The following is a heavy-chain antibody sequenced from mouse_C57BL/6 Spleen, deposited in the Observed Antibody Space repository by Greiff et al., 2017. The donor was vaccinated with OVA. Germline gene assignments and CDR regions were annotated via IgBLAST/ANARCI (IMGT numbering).Heavy chain of an antibody. D-gene: IGHD3-2*02. V-gene: IGHV1-62-2*01. Sequence: QVQLQQSGAELVKPGASVKLSCKASGYTFTEYTIHWVKQRSGQGLEWIGWFYPGSGSIKYNEKFKDKATLTADKSSSTVYMELSRLTSEDSAVYFCARHEEVDSSGKHSYYAMDYWGQGTSVTVSS. J-gene: IGHJ4*01. CDR3: ARHEEVDSSGKHSYYAMDY. CDR2: FYPGSGSI. CDR1: GYTFTEYT.